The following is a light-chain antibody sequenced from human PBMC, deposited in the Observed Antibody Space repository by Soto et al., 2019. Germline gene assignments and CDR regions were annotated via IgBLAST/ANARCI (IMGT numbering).Light chain of an antibody. Sequence: DTQMTQSPSSLSASVGDRVTITCRASQSIRIYLNWYQQKPGKAPKVLIYAASNLKTGVPSRFSGSGSGTEFTLTISSLQPEDFATYYCQQSHRTPWTFGQGTKVEIK. J-gene: IGKJ1*01. CDR3: QQSHRTPWT. CDR1: QSIRIY. V-gene: IGKV1-39*01. CDR2: AAS.